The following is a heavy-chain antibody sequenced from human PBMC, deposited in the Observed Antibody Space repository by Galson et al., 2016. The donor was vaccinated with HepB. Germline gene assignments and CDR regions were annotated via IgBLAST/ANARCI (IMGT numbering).Heavy chain of an antibody. Sequence: ETLSLTCGVSGGSFSGYYGSWIRPPPGKGLEWIGEINHGGSANYNPSLKSRVTFSVDTSKNQFSLKLRSVTAADTAGYYCARSTVAGNWGQGTLVSVSS. CDR2: INHGGSA. J-gene: IGHJ4*02. D-gene: IGHD6-19*01. CDR1: GGSFSGYY. CDR3: ARSTVAGN. V-gene: IGHV4-34*01.